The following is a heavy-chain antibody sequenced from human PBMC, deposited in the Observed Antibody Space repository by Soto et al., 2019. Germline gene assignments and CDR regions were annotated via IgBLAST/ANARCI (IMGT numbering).Heavy chain of an antibody. CDR3: AKDSAGTPYYYFDY. J-gene: IGHJ4*02. D-gene: IGHD2-15*01. CDR2: ISGSGGNT. CDR1: GFTFSSYA. V-gene: IGHV3-23*01. Sequence: PGGSLRLSCAAPGFTFSSYAMSWVRQAPGKGLEWVSAISGSGGNTYYADSVKGRFTISRDNSKNTLYLQMNSLRAEDTAVYYCAKDSAGTPYYYFDYWGQGTLVTVSS.